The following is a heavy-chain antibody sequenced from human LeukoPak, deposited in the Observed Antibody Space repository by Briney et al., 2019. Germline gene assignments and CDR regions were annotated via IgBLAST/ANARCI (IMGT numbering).Heavy chain of an antibody. CDR2: IRYDGSNK. Sequence: GGSLRLSCAASGFTFSSYGMHWVRQAPGKGLEWVAFIRYDGSNKYYADSVKGRFTISRDNSKNTLYLQMNSLRAEDTAVYYCAREVPLPAAAMDFDYLGQGTLVTVSS. V-gene: IGHV3-30*02. D-gene: IGHD2-2*01. J-gene: IGHJ4*02. CDR3: AREVPLPAAAMDFDY. CDR1: GFTFSSYG.